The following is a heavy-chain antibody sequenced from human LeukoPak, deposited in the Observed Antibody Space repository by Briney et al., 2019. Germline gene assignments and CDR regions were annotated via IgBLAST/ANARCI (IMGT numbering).Heavy chain of an antibody. CDR2: ISAYNGNT. Sequence: ASVKVSCKASGYTFTSYDINWVRQATGQGLEWMGWISAYNGNTNYAQKLQGRVTMTTDTSTSTAYMELRSLRSDDTAVYYCTRGGYCSSTSCYNWFDPWGQGTLVTVSS. J-gene: IGHJ5*02. V-gene: IGHV1-18*01. CDR1: GYTFTSYD. D-gene: IGHD2-2*01. CDR3: TRGGYCSSTSCYNWFDP.